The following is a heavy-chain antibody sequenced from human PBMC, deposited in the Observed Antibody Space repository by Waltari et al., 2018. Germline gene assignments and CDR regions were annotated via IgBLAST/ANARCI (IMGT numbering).Heavy chain of an antibody. D-gene: IGHD3-3*01. CDR2: ITGSGDTT. Sequence: EVQLLESGGGLVQPGGSLRLSCAASGFTFSNFAMSWARQAPGKGVEWISAITGSGDTTYYADSVKGRFTISRDNSKNTLYLQMNTVRGDDTAVYYCAIFAGAPGRHYWGQGTLVTVSS. CDR1: GFTFSNFA. CDR3: AIFAGAPGRHY. J-gene: IGHJ4*02. V-gene: IGHV3-23*01.